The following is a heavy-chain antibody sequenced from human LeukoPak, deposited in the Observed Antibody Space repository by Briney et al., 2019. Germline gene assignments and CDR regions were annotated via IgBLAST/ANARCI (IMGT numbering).Heavy chain of an antibody. V-gene: IGHV4-38-2*01. D-gene: IGHD3-3*01. CDR3: ARLKHRDYDFWSGYPY. J-gene: IGHJ4*02. CDR2: IYHSGST. CDR1: GYSISSGYY. Sequence: SETLSLTCAVSGYSISSGYYWGWIRQPPGQGLEWIGSIYHSGSTYYNPSLKSRVTISVDTSKNQFSLKLSSVTAADTAVYYCARLKHRDYDFWSGYPYWGQGTLVTVSS.